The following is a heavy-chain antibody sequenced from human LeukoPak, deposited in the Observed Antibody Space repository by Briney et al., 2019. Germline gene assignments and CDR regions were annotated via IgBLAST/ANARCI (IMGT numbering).Heavy chain of an antibody. CDR2: IYTRGT. D-gene: IGHD4-17*01. V-gene: IGHV4-38-2*01. CDR3: ARQRMGDYERDF. Sequence: PSETLCLNCAVSGFSVSSGYYWGWIRQPPGKGLEWIGTIYTRGTYYNPSMKSRVSLSLDMSKNQVSLTLTSATAADTAVYYCARQRMGDYERDFWGQGTLVTVAS. J-gene: IGHJ4*02. CDR1: GFSVSSGYY.